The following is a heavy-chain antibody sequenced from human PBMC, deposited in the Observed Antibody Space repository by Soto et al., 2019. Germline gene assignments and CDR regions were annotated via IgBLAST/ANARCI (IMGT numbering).Heavy chain of an antibody. CDR1: GFALRSYW. D-gene: IGHD2-21*01. V-gene: IGHV3-7*05. Sequence: QPEGSVRLSCAASGFALRSYWMSWVRQPPGKGLEWVANIKEDGSEKDDVDSVKGRLTTSRDNTKNPLSLQVDNLRAEDTAIYYCAIGSAGKSLFIPLWGKASYSYYNGMGVWGPGTTVTVSS. J-gene: IGHJ6*02. CDR3: AIGSAGKSLFIPLWGKASYSYYNGMGV. CDR2: IKEDGSEK.